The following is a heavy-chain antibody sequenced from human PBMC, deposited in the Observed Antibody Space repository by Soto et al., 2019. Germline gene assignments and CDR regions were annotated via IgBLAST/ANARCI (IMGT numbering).Heavy chain of an antibody. CDR2: IYGDDDK. V-gene: IGHV2-5*02. CDR3: AHSGAYGSGSYHSR. D-gene: IGHD3-10*01. CDR1: GFSLSTSGVG. Sequence: QITLKESGPTLVKPTQTLTLTCTFSGFSLSTSGVGVGWIRQPPGKALEWLALIYGDDDKRYSPSLKSRLTITKDPSKNQVVLTMTNMDPVDTATYYCAHSGAYGSGSYHSRWGQGTLVTVSS. J-gene: IGHJ4*02.